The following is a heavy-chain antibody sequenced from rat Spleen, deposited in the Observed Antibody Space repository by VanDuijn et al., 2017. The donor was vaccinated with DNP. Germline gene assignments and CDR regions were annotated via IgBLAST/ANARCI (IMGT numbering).Heavy chain of an antibody. D-gene: IGHD1-12*02. CDR1: GFSLTNYG. V-gene: IGHV2-16*01. CDR2: VWSGGSR. Sequence: QVQLKESGPGLVQPSRTLSLTCNVSGFSLTNYGITWIRQPPGKGLEWVGTVWSGGSRGYNPALESRLSISRDTSKSQVLLKMNSLQTEDTAMYFCARNYYDGSYRFAYWGQGTLVTVSS. CDR3: ARNYYDGSYRFAY. J-gene: IGHJ3*01.